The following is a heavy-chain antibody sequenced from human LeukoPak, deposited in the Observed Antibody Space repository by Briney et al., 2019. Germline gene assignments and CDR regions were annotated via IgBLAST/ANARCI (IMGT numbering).Heavy chain of an antibody. Sequence: GGSLRLSCAASGFIFSDYYMSWIRQAPGKGLEWVSYISSSGSTIYYADSVKGRFTISRDNAKNSLYLQMNSLGAEDTAVYYCARVDPGYCSGGSCYRPYDYWGQGTLVTVSS. D-gene: IGHD2-15*01. CDR3: ARVDPGYCSGGSCYRPYDY. V-gene: IGHV3-11*04. J-gene: IGHJ4*02. CDR2: ISSSGSTI. CDR1: GFIFSDYY.